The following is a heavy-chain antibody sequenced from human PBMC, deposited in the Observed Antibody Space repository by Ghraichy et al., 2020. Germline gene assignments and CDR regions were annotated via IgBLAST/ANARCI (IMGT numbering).Heavy chain of an antibody. V-gene: IGHV1-2*02. CDR3: ARGYDFWSGSPNMDV. J-gene: IGHJ6*02. Sequence: ASVKVSCKASGYTFTGYYLYWVRQAPGQGLEWVGWFNPNTGDTKSAQKFQGRVTMTRDTSISTAYLELSRLRFDDTAVFYCARGYDFWSGSPNMDVWGQGTSVTVTS. D-gene: IGHD3-3*01. CDR2: FNPNTGDT. CDR1: GYTFTGYY.